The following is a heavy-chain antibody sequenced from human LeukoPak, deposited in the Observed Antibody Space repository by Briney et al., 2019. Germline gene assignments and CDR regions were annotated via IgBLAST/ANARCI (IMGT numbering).Heavy chain of an antibody. Sequence: PGGSLRLSCAASGFTFSSYDMHWVRQATGKGLEWVSAIGTAGDTYYPGSVKGRFTISRENAKNSLYLQMNSLRAGDTAVYYCARGTLSGWFDPWGQGTLVTVSS. V-gene: IGHV3-13*01. CDR3: ARGTLSGWFDP. J-gene: IGHJ5*02. CDR2: IGTAGDT. CDR1: GFTFSSYD. D-gene: IGHD6-19*01.